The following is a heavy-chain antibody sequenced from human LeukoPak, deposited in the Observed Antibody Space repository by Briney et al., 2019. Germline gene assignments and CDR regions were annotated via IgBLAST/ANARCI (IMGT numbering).Heavy chain of an antibody. V-gene: IGHV3-23*01. D-gene: IGHD3-3*01. J-gene: IGHJ5*02. CDR2: ISGSGGST. CDR3: ARNWRPDT. CDR1: GFTFRSYA. Sequence: PGGSLRLSCAASGFTFRSYAMSWVRQAPGKGLEWVSAISGSGGSTYYADSVKGRFTISRDDSKNTLYLQMNSLRVEDTSVYYCARNWRPDTWGQGTLVTVSS.